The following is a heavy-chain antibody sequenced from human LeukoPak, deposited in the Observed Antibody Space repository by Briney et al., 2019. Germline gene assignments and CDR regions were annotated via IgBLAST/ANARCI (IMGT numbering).Heavy chain of an antibody. CDR3: ARGDYGDCLFGIDY. D-gene: IGHD4-17*01. CDR1: GFTFSSYS. J-gene: IGHJ4*02. CDR2: ISSSSYI. V-gene: IGHV3-21*01. Sequence: GGSLRLSCAASGFTFSSYSMNWVRQAPGKGLEWVSSISSSSYIYYADSVKGRFTISRDNAKNSLYLQMNSLRAEDTAVYYCARGDYGDCLFGIDYWGQGTLVTVSS.